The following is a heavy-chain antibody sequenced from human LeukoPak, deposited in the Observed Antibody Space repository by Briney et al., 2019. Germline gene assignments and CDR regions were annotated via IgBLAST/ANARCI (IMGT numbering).Heavy chain of an antibody. CDR1: GGSFSGYY. V-gene: IGHV4-34*01. CDR2: INHSGST. D-gene: IGHD3-16*01. Sequence: SETLSLTCAVYGGSFSGYYWSWIRQPPGKGLEWIGEINHSGSTNYNPSLKSRVTISVDTSKNHFSLKLSSVTAADTAVYYCARAGGFFSPFGYWGQGTLVTVSS. J-gene: IGHJ4*02. CDR3: ARAGGFFSPFGY.